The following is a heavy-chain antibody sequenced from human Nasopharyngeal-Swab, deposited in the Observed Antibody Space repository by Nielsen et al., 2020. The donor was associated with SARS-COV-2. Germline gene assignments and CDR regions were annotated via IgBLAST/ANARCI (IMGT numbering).Heavy chain of an antibody. CDR2: ISSSSSYI. D-gene: IGHD6-19*01. J-gene: IGHJ3*02. CDR1: GFTFSSYS. V-gene: IGHV3-21*04. Sequence: GESLKISCAASGFTFSSYSMNWVRQAPGKGLEWVSSISSSSSYIYYADSVKGRFTISRDNSRNTLYLQMNSLRAEDTAVYYCARGFYSSGWFSHAFDIWGQETMVTVSS. CDR3: ARGFYSSGWFSHAFDI.